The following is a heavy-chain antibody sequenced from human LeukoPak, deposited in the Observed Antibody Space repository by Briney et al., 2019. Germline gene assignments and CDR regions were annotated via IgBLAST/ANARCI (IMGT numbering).Heavy chain of an antibody. D-gene: IGHD6-6*01. J-gene: IGHJ6*03. CDR1: GGTFSGYY. V-gene: IGHV4-34*01. CDR3: AREGYSSSSFMDV. Sequence: SETLSLTCAVYGGTFSGYYWNWIRQPPGKGLEWIGEINHSGSTYYNPSLKSRVTMSVDTSKNQFSLKLSSVTAADTAVYYCAREGYSSSSFMDVWGKGTTVTVSS. CDR2: INHSGST.